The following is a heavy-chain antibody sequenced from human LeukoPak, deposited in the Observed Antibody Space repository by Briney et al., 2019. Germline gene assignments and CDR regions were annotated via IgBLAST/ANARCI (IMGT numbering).Heavy chain of an antibody. CDR2: IFTSGTN. CDR1: GGSISSYY. J-gene: IGHJ5*02. V-gene: IGHV4-4*07. Sequence: PSETLSLTCTVSGGSISSYYWSWIRQPAGKGLEWIGRIFTSGTNNYNPSLKSRVTMSVDTSKNQFSLKLNSVTAADTAVYYCARALCGYDALTGYFCWFDPWGQGTLVTVSS. CDR3: ARALCGYDALTGYFCWFDP. D-gene: IGHD3-9*01.